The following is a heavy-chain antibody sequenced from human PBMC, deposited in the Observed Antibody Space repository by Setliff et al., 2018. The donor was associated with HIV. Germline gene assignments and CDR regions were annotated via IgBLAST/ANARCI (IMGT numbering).Heavy chain of an antibody. CDR3: AKEGGYCSGTTCFGFDY. J-gene: IGHJ4*02. CDR1: TYSICSVHS. Sequence: LSLTCDVSTYSICSVHSWGWIRQPPGKGLEWIGTMHHSGNTHYKPSLKGRVTVSLDTSKKQLSLKLRSVTAADTAVYYCAKEGGYCSGTTCFGFDYWGQGTLVTVSS. V-gene: IGHV4-38-2*02. D-gene: IGHD2-2*01. CDR2: MHHSGNT.